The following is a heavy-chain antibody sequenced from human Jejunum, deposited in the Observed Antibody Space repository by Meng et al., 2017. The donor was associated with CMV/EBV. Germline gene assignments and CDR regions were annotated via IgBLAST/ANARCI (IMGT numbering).Heavy chain of an antibody. CDR3: AKDRGVAYYDSLTGYSYFDY. D-gene: IGHD3-9*01. CDR2: IHFDENNK. CDR1: YG. J-gene: IGHJ4*02. Sequence: YGRHWVRQAPGKGLEWVACIHFDENNKYYVDSVKGRFTIPRDNSKNTLYLQMNSLRTEDTAVYYCAKDRGVAYYDSLTGYSYFDYWGQGTLVTVSS. V-gene: IGHV3-30*02.